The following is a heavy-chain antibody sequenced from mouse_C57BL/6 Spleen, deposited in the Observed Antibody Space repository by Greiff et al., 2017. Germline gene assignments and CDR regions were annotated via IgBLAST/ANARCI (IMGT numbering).Heavy chain of an antibody. CDR1: GYTFTGYW. Sequence: QVQLKQSGAELMKPGASVKLSCKATGYTFTGYWIEWVKQRPGHGLEWIGEILPGSGSTNYNEKFKGKATFTADTSSNTAYMQLSSLTTEDSAIYCCARWGTTVVATNYYAMDYWGQGTSVTVSS. CDR3: ARWGTTVVATNYYAMDY. CDR2: ILPGSGST. V-gene: IGHV1-9*01. J-gene: IGHJ4*01. D-gene: IGHD1-1*01.